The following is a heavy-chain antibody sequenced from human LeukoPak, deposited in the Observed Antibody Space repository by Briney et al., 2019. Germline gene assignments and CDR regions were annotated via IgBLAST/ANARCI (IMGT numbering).Heavy chain of an antibody. V-gene: IGHV3-11*01. Sequence: PGGSLRLSCAASGFSFSDYYMNWVRQAPGKGLEWISDISSDGSSVYYEDSVKGRFTISRDNAKNSLYPQMNSLRAEDTATYYCARADILFAGSYRYPYYFDYWGQGTLVTVSS. CDR1: GFSFSDYY. D-gene: IGHD3-16*02. CDR2: ISSDGSSV. J-gene: IGHJ4*02. CDR3: ARADILFAGSYRYPYYFDY.